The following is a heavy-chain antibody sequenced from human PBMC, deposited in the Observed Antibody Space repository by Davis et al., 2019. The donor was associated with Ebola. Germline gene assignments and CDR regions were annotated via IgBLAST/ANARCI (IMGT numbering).Heavy chain of an antibody. V-gene: IGHV1-2*04. CDR3: ARGGYCTGGVCYYFDY. CDR2: INPNSGGT. J-gene: IGHJ4*02. D-gene: IGHD2-8*02. CDR1: GYTFTGYY. Sequence: AASVKVSCKASGYTFTGYYMHWVRQAPGQGLEWMGWINPNSGGTNYAQKFQGWVTMTRDTSISTDYMELSRLRSDDTAVYYCARGGYCTGGVCYYFDYWGQGTLVTVSS.